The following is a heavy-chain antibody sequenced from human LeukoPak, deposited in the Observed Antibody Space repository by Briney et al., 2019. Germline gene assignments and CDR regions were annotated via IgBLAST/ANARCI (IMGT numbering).Heavy chain of an antibody. CDR3: ARGSKYQLLSRRFDP. CDR2: INHSGST. CDR1: GGSFSGYY. J-gene: IGHJ5*02. V-gene: IGHV4-34*01. D-gene: IGHD2-2*01. Sequence: KASETLSLTCAVYGGSFSGYYWSWIRQPPGKGLEWIGEINHSGSTNYNPSLKSRVTISVDTSKNQFSLKLSSVTAADTAVYYCARGSKYQLLSRRFDPWGQGTLVTVSS.